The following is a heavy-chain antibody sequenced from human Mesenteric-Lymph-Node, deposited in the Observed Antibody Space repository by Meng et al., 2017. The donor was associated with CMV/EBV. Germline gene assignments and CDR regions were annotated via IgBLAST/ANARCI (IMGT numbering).Heavy chain of an antibody. CDR2: INHSGST. J-gene: IGHJ4*01. CDR3: ANSPTGNYEHY. V-gene: IGHV4-34*01. D-gene: IGHD1-7*01. Sequence: GSLRLSCAVYGGSFSGYYWSWIRQPPGKGLEWIGEINHSGSTNYNPSLKSRVTISVDTSKNQFSLKLSSVTAADTAVYYCANSPTGNYEHYGGQEPWSPSPQ. CDR1: GGSFSGYY.